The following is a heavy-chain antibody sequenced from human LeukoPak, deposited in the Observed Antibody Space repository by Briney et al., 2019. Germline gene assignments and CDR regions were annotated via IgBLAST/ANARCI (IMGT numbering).Heavy chain of an antibody. J-gene: IGHJ4*02. Sequence: ASVKVSCKSSGYTFTGYYMHWVRQASGQGLEWMGWINPNNGGTNYAQKFQGRVTMTRDTSISTVYMELSRLTSDDTAVYYCARADHYDISTTYPFDNWGQGTLVTVSS. V-gene: IGHV1-2*02. D-gene: IGHD3-9*01. CDR3: ARADHYDISTTYPFDN. CDR1: GYTFTGYY. CDR2: INPNNGGT.